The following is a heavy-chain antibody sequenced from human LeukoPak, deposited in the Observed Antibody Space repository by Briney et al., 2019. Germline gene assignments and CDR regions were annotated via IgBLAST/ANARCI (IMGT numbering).Heavy chain of an antibody. CDR3: ARLVGYCSSTSCYYYYYYMDV. Sequence: GESLKISCEGSGYFFNSYWIAWVRQMPGKGLEWMGIIYPSDLDIRYSPSFQGQVTMSVDKSNSIAYLQWSSLKASDTAMYYCARLVGYCSSTSCYYYYYYMDVWGKGTTVTVSS. D-gene: IGHD2-2*01. CDR2: IYPSDLDI. V-gene: IGHV5-51*01. J-gene: IGHJ6*03. CDR1: GYFFNSYW.